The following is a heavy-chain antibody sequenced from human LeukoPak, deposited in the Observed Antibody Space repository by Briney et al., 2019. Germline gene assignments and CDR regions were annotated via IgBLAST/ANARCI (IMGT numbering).Heavy chain of an antibody. CDR3: ARPYYYDSRIDP. Sequence: SETLSLTCTVSGGSISSGGYYWCWIRQPPGKGLEWIAYMYYSGSTYYNPSLKSRVTMSAYTSKNQLSLKLSSVTAADTAVYYCARPYYYDSRIDPWGQGILVTVSS. V-gene: IGHV4-30-4*01. CDR2: MYYSGST. J-gene: IGHJ5*02. D-gene: IGHD3-22*01. CDR1: GGSISSGGYY.